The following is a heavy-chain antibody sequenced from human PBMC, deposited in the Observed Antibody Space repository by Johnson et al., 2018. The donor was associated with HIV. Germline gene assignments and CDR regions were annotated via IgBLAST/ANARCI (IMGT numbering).Heavy chain of an antibody. J-gene: IGHJ3*02. CDR3: ARAAYCGGDCYSGSRLDAFDI. CDR2: ISSSGSTI. V-gene: IGHV3-11*04. Sequence: QVQLVESGGGLVKPGGSLRLSCAASGFTFSDYYMSWIRQAPGKGLEWVSYISSSGSTIYYADSVKGRVTISRDNAKNSLYLQMNSLRAEDTAVYYWARAAYCGGDCYSGSRLDAFDIWGQGTMVTVSS. D-gene: IGHD2-21*02. CDR1: GFTFSDYY.